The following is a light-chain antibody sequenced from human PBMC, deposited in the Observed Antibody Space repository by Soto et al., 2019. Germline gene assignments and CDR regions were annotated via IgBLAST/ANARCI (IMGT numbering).Light chain of an antibody. V-gene: IGLV2-14*01. CDR1: SSDVGGYNY. CDR2: DVS. Sequence: QSALTQPASVSGSPGQSITISCTGNSSDVGGYNYVSWYQQHPGKAPKLMIYDVSNRPSGVSNRFSGSKSGNTASLTISGLPAEDEADYYCSSYTSSSTDVVFGGGTKLTVL. CDR3: SSYTSSSTDVV. J-gene: IGLJ2*01.